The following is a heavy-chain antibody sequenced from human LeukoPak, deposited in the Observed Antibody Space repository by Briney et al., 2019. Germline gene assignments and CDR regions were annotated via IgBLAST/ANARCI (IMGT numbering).Heavy chain of an antibody. Sequence: SETLSLTCTISGGSISTYYWSWIRQPPGKGLEWIGEINHSGSTNYNPSLKSRVTISVDTSKNQFSLKLSSVTAADTAVYYCARAIFYDSSGYYYVRWFDPWGQGTLVTVSS. CDR1: GGSISTYY. CDR2: INHSGST. J-gene: IGHJ5*02. CDR3: ARAIFYDSSGYYYVRWFDP. V-gene: IGHV4-34*01. D-gene: IGHD3-22*01.